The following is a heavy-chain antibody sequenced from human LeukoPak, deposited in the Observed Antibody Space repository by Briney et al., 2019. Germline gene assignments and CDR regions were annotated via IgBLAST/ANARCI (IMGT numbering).Heavy chain of an antibody. CDR3: ARDISTITIFGVVMTGWFDP. CDR1: GVSISSYY. V-gene: IGHV4-59*01. D-gene: IGHD3-3*01. CDR2: IYYSGST. Sequence: SETPSLTCTVSGVSISSYYWSWIRQPRGKGLEWIGYIYYSGSTNYNPSLKSRVTISVDTSKNQFSLKLSSVTAADTAVYYCARDISTITIFGVVMTGWFDPWGQGTLVTVSS. J-gene: IGHJ5*02.